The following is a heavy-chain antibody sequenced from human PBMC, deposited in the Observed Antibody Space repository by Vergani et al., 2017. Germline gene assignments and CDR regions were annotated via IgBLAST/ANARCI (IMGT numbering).Heavy chain of an antibody. CDR1: GFTFDTYT. CDR2: ISSGGGDI. V-gene: IGHV3-23*01. D-gene: IGHD3-10*01. CDR3: TTAWGLYYLHGEYFQY. Sequence: EVQLLESGGGLVQPGGSRRLSCAGAGFTFDTYTMAYVRQAPGKGLEWVATISSGGGDIFYADSVKGGFTISRDNSKNTLLLQMNSLKDEDTAVYYCTTAWGLYYLHGEYFQYWGRGTLVSVSS. J-gene: IGHJ1*01.